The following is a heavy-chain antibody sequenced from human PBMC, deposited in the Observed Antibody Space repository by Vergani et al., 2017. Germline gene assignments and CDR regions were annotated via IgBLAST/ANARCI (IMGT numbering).Heavy chain of an antibody. CDR2: INPSGGST. Sequence: QVLLVQSGAEVKKPGASVRVSCKTSGYTFTNYYIHWVRQAPGQGLEWMGIINPSGGSTTYAQQFQGRLTMTRDTSTSTVYMDLSNLRSEDTAVYYCARDMVRGVIPLNYGMDVWGQVTTVTVSS. D-gene: IGHD3-10*01. V-gene: IGHV1-46*03. J-gene: IGHJ6*02. CDR3: ARDMVRGVIPLNYGMDV. CDR1: GYTFTNYY.